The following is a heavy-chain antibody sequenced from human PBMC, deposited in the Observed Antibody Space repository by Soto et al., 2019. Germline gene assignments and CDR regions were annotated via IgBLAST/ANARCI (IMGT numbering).Heavy chain of an antibody. CDR2: IVVGSGNT. J-gene: IGHJ4*02. Sequence: SVKVSCKASGFTFTSSAVQWVRQARGQRLEWIGWIVVGSGNTNYAQKFQERVTITRDMSTSTAYMELSSLRSEDTAVYYCAVFITNTPPFDYWGQGTLVTVSS. V-gene: IGHV1-58*01. CDR3: AVFITNTPPFDY. D-gene: IGHD5-18*01. CDR1: GFTFTSSA.